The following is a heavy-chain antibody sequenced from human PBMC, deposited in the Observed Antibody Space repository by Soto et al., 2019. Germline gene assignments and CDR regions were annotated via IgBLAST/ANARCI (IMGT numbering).Heavy chain of an antibody. J-gene: IGHJ4*02. D-gene: IGHD3-22*01. CDR3: ARRFDYDSSGHYYAH. V-gene: IGHV1-69*13. CDR2: IIPMFATP. Sequence: GFPVKVACKASGGTLSRYAISWVLHATGQGLEWVGGIIPMFATPNYAEKFQGRLSITADESTTTVYMQLSSLRSEDTAVYYCARRFDYDSSGHYYAHWGQGTLVTVSS. CDR1: GGTLSRYA.